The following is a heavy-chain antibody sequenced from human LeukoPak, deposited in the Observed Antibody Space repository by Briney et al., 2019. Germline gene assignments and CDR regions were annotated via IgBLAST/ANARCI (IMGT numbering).Heavy chain of an antibody. V-gene: IGHV1-8*01. CDR3: ARGVSTVAYDY. J-gene: IGHJ4*02. CDR1: GYTFTNYD. Sequence: ASVKVSCKASGYTFTNYDINWVRQATGQGLEWMGWMNPNSGNTGYAQKFWGRVTMTRDTSISTAYMELSSLTSEDTAVYYCARGVSTVAYDYWGQGTLVTVSS. CDR2: MNPNSGNT. D-gene: IGHD6-19*01.